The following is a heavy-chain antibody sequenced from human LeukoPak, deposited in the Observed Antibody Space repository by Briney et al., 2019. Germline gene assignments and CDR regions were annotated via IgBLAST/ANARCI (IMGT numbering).Heavy chain of an antibody. CDR2: INHSGNT. Sequence: SETLSLTCAVYGGSFSDYYWSWIRQPPGRGLEWIGEINHSGNTNYNPSLKSRVTISVDTSKSQFSLMLSSVTAADTAVYYCARTIAVTGTPVWFDPWGQGTLVPVSS. J-gene: IGHJ5*02. V-gene: IGHV4-34*01. CDR1: GGSFSDYY. CDR3: ARTIAVTGTPVWFDP. D-gene: IGHD6-19*01.